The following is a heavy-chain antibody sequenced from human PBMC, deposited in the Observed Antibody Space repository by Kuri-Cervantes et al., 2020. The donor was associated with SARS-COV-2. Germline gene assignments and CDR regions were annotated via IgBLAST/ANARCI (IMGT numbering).Heavy chain of an antibody. CDR3: ARSAVAGTSDAFDI. J-gene: IGHJ3*02. CDR1: GYTFTGYY. V-gene: IGHV1-2*02. Sequence: ASVKVSCKASGYTFTGYYMHWVRQAPGQGLEWMGWINPNSGGTNYAQKFQGRVTMTRDTSISTAYMELSRLRSDDTVVYYCARSAVAGTSDAFDIWGQGTMVTVS. CDR2: INPNSGGT. D-gene: IGHD6-19*01.